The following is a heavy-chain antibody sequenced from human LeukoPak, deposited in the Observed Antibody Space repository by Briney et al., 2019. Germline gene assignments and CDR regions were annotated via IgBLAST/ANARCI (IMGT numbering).Heavy chain of an antibody. V-gene: IGHV4-59*01. D-gene: IGHD3-22*01. CDR3: ARMNFDNSAYYYGVLL. J-gene: IGHJ4*02. CDR2: IYYSGST. Sequence: PSETLSLTCTVSDGSITSSYWSWVRQPPGKGLEWIGYIYYSGSTNYNPSLKSRVTISVDTSKNQFSLRLSSVTAADTAMYYCARMNFDNSAYYYGVLLWGQGTLVTVSS. CDR1: DGSITSSY.